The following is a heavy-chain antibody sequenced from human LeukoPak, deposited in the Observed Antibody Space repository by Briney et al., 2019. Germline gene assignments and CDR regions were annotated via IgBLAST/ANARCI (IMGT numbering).Heavy chain of an antibody. D-gene: IGHD2-15*01. V-gene: IGHV3-23*01. Sequence: GGSLRLSCAASGFTFSRYGMTWVRQAPGKGLEWVSAFTSRGDSTYYANSVKGRFTISRDSYQNTLFLQMNSLRAEDTAVYYCAKYCSGGNCYSGLYWGQGTLVTVSS. J-gene: IGHJ4*02. CDR1: GFTFSRYG. CDR3: AKYCSGGNCYSGLY. CDR2: FTSRGDST.